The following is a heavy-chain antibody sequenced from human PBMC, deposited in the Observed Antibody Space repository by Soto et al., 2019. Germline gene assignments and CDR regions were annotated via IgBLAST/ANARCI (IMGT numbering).Heavy chain of an antibody. CDR2: VYYSGNT. V-gene: IGHV4-4*07. CDR1: GGSMINYY. D-gene: IGHD1-26*01. J-gene: IGHJ2*01. Sequence: QVQLLESGPGLVKPSETLSLTCTVSGGSMINYYWNWMRQPAGKGLEWIGRVYYSGNTNYNPSLKTRVTMSVDTSRNQFSLNLNSVTAADTAVYYCARGADKWDPTRYFDLWGRGTLVTVSS. CDR3: ARGADKWDPTRYFDL.